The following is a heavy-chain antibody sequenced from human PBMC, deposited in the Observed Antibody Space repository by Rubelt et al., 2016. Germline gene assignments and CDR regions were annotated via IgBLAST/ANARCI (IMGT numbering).Heavy chain of an antibody. CDR2: INPSGGST. D-gene: IGHD3-22*01. V-gene: IGHV1-46*01. Sequence: GASVKVSCKASGYTFTSYYMHWVRQAPGQGLEWMGIINPSGGSTSYAQKFQGRVTITADKSTSTVYMELSSLRSEDTAVYYCARGTPYYYDSSGYSAWGYWGQGTLVTVPS. J-gene: IGHJ4*02. CDR3: ARGTPYYYDSSGYSAWGY. CDR1: GYTFTSYY.